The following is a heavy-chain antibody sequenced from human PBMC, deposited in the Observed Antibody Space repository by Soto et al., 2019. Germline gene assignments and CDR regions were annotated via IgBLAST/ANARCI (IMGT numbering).Heavy chain of an antibody. CDR2: ISYDGSNK. V-gene: IGHV3-30*18. CDR1: GFTFSSYG. CDR3: AKELDPYYHYYGMDV. J-gene: IGHJ6*02. Sequence: QVQLVESGGGVVQPGRSLRLSCAASGFTFSSYGMHWVRQAPGKGLEWVAVISYDGSNKYYADSVKGRFTISRDNSKNTLYLQMNSLRAEDTAVYYCAKELDPYYHYYGMDVWGQGTTVTVSS. D-gene: IGHD1-1*01.